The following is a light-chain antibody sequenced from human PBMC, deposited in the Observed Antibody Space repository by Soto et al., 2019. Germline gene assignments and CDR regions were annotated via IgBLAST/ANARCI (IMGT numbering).Light chain of an antibody. CDR3: QQRSNWPVT. CDR2: DAS. CDR1: QSVSSY. V-gene: IGKV3-11*01. Sequence: EIVLTQSPGTLSLSPGERATLSCRASQSVSSYLAWYQQKPGQAPRLLIYDASTRATGISARFSGSGSGTDFTLTNSSLEREDVAVYYCQQRSNWPVTFGQGTKVEV. J-gene: IGKJ1*01.